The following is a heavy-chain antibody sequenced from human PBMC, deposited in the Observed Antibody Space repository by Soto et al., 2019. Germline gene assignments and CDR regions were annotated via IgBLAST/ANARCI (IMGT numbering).Heavy chain of an antibody. CDR3: ARDHYSSGYMVSPY. CDR1: AYSISSGYY. V-gene: IGHV4-38-2*02. J-gene: IGHJ4*02. D-gene: IGHD6-25*01. CDR2: IHHSGST. Sequence: SETLSLTCAVSAYSISSGYYWGWIRQPPGKGLEWIGSIHHSGSTSYNPSLKSRVTMSVDTSKNQFSLKLSSVTAADTAVYYCARDHYSSGYMVSPYWGQGTLVTVSS.